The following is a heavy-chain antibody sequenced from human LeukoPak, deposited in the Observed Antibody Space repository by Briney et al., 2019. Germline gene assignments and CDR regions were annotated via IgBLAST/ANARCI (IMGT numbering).Heavy chain of an antibody. CDR3: ASSSGYWKSAFDY. V-gene: IGHV4-30-2*01. CDR2: IYHSGST. Sequence: SQTLSLTCTVSGGSISSGGYYWSWIRQPPGKGLEWIGYIYHSGSTYYNPSLKSRVTISVDRSKNQFSLKLSSVTAADTAVHYCASSSGYWKSAFDYWGQGTLVTVSS. CDR1: GGSISSGGYY. J-gene: IGHJ4*02. D-gene: IGHD3-22*01.